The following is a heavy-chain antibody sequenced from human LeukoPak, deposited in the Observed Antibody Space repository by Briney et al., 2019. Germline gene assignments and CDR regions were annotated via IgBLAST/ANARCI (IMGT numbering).Heavy chain of an antibody. CDR2: ISFSSSYI. Sequence: GGSLRLSCAASGFTFSSYNMDWVRQAPGKGLEWVSSISFSSSYIYYADSVKGRFTISRDNAKNSLYLQMNSLRAEDTAVYFCARDRYASGAYYPDYWGQGTLVTVSS. CDR1: GFTFSSYN. D-gene: IGHD2-2*01. J-gene: IGHJ4*02. V-gene: IGHV3-21*01. CDR3: ARDRYASGAYYPDY.